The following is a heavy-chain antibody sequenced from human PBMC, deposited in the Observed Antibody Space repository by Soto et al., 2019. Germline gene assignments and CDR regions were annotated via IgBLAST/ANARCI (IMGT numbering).Heavy chain of an antibody. CDR2: INAGNGNT. CDR3: AGGYCTNGGCPYGRFDC. CDR1: GYTFASYA. J-gene: IGHJ4*02. V-gene: IGHV1-3*01. Sequence: GASVKVSCKASGYTFASYAMHWVRQAPGQRLEWMGWINAGNGNTKYSQKFQGRVTITRDTSASTAYMELSSLRSEDTAVYYCAGGYCTNGGCPYGRFDCWGQGTLVTVSS. D-gene: IGHD2-8*01.